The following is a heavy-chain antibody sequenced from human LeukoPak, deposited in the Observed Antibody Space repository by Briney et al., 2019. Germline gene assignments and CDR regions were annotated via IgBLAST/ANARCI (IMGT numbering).Heavy chain of an antibody. CDR3: ARAPAYTHNWFDP. Sequence: ASVKVSCKASGYTFTSYAMHWVRQAPGQRLEWMGWINAGNGNTKYSQKFQGRVTITRDTSASTAYMELNSLESEDTAVYYCARAPAYTHNWFDPWGQGTLVTVSS. CDR2: INAGNGNT. J-gene: IGHJ5*02. V-gene: IGHV1-3*01. D-gene: IGHD3-16*01. CDR1: GYTFTSYA.